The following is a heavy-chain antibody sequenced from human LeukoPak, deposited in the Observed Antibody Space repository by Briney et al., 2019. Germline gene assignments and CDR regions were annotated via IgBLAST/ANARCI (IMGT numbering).Heavy chain of an antibody. D-gene: IGHD3-10*01. V-gene: IGHV3-30*04. CDR1: GVTFSSYA. Sequence: HPWGALRLSCAASGVTFSSYALHWVRQAPGKGLEWLAVISFDGSNKYYADSVKGRFTISRDNAKNSLYLQMNSLRAEDTAVYYCARGGGANYYGSGTQLFDPWGQGTLVTVSS. CDR2: ISFDGSNK. CDR3: ARGGGANYYGSGTQLFDP. J-gene: IGHJ5*02.